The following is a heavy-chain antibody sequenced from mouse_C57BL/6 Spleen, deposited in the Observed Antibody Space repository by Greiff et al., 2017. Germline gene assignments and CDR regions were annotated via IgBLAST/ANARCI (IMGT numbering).Heavy chain of an antibody. CDR2: INPNNGGT. CDR3: ARRDTTVARDAMDY. Sequence: EVQLQQSGPELVKPGASVKISCKASGYTFTDYYMNWVKQSHGKSLEWIGDINPNNGGTSYNQKFKGKATLTVDKSSSTAYMELRSLTSEDSAVYYCARRDTTVARDAMDYWGQGTSVTVSS. CDR1: GYTFTDYY. V-gene: IGHV1-26*01. J-gene: IGHJ4*01. D-gene: IGHD1-1*01.